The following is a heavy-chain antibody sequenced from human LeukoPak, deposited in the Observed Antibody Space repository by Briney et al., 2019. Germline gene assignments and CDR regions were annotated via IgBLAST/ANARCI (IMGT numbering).Heavy chain of an antibody. CDR2: IIPIFGTA. D-gene: IGHD3-10*01. Sequence: GSSVKVSCKASGGTFSSYAISWVRQAPGQGLEWMGGIIPIFGTANYAQKFQGRVTITADESTSTAYMELSSLRSEDTAVYYCASITKPDPTARGVITGPFDPWGQGTLVTVSS. V-gene: IGHV1-69*01. J-gene: IGHJ5*02. CDR3: ASITKPDPTARGVITGPFDP. CDR1: GGTFSSYA.